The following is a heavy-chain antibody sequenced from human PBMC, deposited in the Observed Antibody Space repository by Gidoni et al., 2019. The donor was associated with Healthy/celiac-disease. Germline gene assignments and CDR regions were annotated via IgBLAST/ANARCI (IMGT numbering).Heavy chain of an antibody. CDR1: GFTFSDYY. J-gene: IGHJ3*02. Sequence: QVQLVAFGGGLVKPGWSLRLSCSASGFTFSDYYMSWIRQAPGKGLEWVTYSSSSSSYTNYADSVKGRFTIARDNAKNSLYLQMNSLRAEDTAVYYCARVGRNDAFDIWGQGTMVTVSS. CDR2: SSSSSSYT. CDR3: ARVGRNDAFDI. V-gene: IGHV3-11*06.